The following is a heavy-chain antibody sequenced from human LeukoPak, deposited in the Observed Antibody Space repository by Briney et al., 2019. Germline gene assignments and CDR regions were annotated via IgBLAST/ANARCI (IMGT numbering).Heavy chain of an antibody. CDR1: GFTFDDYA. CDR3: AKGSYYGSGSYIWGFDP. V-gene: IGHV3-43D*03. CDR2: ISWDGGST. Sequence: GGSLRLSCAASGFTFDDYAMHWVRQAPGKGLEWVSLISWDGGSTYYADSVKGRFTISRDNSKNSLYLQMNSLRAEDTALYYCAKGSYYGSGSYIWGFDPWGQGTLVTVSS. J-gene: IGHJ5*02. D-gene: IGHD3-10*01.